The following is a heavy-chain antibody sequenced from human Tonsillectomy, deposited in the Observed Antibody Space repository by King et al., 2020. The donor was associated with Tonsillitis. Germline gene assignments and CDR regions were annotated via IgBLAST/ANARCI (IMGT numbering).Heavy chain of an antibody. CDR2: IYHSGST. D-gene: IGHD6-13*01. Sequence: LQLQESGPGLVKPSETLSLTCAVSGYSISSGYYWGWIRQPPGKGLEWIGIIYHSGSTYYNPSLKSRVTISVDTSKNQFSLKLSSVTAADTAVYYCAREGGDAAGDVIDPWGQGTLVTVSS. CDR3: AREGGDAAGDVIDP. CDR1: GYSISSGYY. J-gene: IGHJ5*02. V-gene: IGHV4-38-2*02.